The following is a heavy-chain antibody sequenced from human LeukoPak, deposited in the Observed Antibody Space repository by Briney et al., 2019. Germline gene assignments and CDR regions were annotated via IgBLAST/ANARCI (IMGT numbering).Heavy chain of an antibody. CDR2: IEEYGNEI. D-gene: IGHD3/OR15-3a*01. V-gene: IGHV3-7*01. CDR1: GFTFSTYW. J-gene: IGHJ4*02. CDR3: ARPSFRTGSYFDH. Sequence: PGGSLRLSCAACGFTFSTYWMGWVRQAPGKGLEWVASIEEYGNEIHYVDSVKGRFTISRDNTKTSLYLQMNSLRVEDMAVYYCARPSFRTGSYFDHWGQGTLVTVSS.